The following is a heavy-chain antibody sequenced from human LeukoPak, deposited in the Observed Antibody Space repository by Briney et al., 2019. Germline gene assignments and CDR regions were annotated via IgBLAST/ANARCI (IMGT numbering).Heavy chain of an antibody. CDR1: GGSISSSSYY. V-gene: IGHV4-39*02. J-gene: IGHJ4*02. CDR2: IYYSGST. D-gene: IGHD5-24*01. CDR3: WKDGYNPVPED. Sequence: SEPLSLTCTVSGGSISSSSYYWGWIRPPPGKGLEWIGSIYYSGSTYYNPSLKSRVTISVDTSKNQFSLKLSSVTAADTAVYYCWKDGYNPVPEDWGQGTLVTVSS.